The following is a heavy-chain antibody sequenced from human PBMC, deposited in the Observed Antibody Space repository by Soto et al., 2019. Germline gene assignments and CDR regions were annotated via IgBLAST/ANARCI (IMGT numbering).Heavy chain of an antibody. Sequence: EMQLVESGGGLVQPGGSLRLACTASGFTFSGYWMNWVRQAPGKGLEWVARIKQDGSEEHYVDSVKGRFTISRDNANNSVYLQRNSLRAEDTAVYYCARDAGLRPARIRGLGWFDPWGQGVLVTVSS. CDR2: IKQDGSEE. J-gene: IGHJ5*02. D-gene: IGHD6-6*01. CDR1: GFTFSGYW. CDR3: ARDAGLRPARIRGLGWFDP. V-gene: IGHV3-7*03.